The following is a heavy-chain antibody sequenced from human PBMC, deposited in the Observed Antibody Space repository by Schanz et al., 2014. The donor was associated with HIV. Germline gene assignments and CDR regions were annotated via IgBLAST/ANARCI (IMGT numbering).Heavy chain of an antibody. CDR3: AREREESIAYYYYGMDV. D-gene: IGHD1-26*01. CDR2: ISGGGAGT. CDR1: GFTFNNYA. J-gene: IGHJ6*02. V-gene: IGHV3-23*01. Sequence: EVQLLESGGGLVQPGGSLRVSCAASGFTFNNYAMTWVRQAPGKGLEWVSAISGGGAGTYYADSVKGRLTISRDNSKNTLYLQMNSLRAEDTAVYYCAREREESIAYYYYGMDVWGQGTAVTVSS.